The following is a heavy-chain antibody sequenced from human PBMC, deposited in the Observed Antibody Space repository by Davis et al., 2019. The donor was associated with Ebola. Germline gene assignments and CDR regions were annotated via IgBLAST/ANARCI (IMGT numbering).Heavy chain of an antibody. J-gene: IGHJ4*02. V-gene: IGHV4-59*01. CDR1: GGSISGYY. D-gene: IGHD1-14*01. Sequence: MPSETLSLTCTISGGSISGYYWSWIRQPPGKGLEWIGYIYYSGSTNYNPSLKSRVTISVDTSKNQFSLKLTSVTAADTAVYYCARDYRFDYWGQGTLVTVSS. CDR3: ARDYRFDY. CDR2: IYYSGST.